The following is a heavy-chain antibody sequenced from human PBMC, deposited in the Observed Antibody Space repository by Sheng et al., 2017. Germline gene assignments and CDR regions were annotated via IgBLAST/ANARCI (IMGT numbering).Heavy chain of an antibody. V-gene: IGHV4-39*07. CDR2: IYYDGTT. J-gene: IGHJ4*02. CDR3: ARGPDGYKDS. D-gene: IGHD5-12*01. Sequence: QLRLQESGPGLVKPSETLSLTCTISGVSISKSSNSWGWIRQPPGRGLEWLGTIYYDGTTYLKPSLKTRVTISLDTSRNHFSLNLTSMTAADTAVYYCARGPDGYKDSWGQGTLVTGLL. CDR1: GVSISKSSNS.